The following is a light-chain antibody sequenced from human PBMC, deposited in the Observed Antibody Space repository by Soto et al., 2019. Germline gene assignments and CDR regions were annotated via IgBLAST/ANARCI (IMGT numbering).Light chain of an antibody. J-gene: IGKJ3*01. V-gene: IGKV1-39*01. CDR2: AAS. CDR3: QQSYSTRRT. Sequence: DIQMTQSPSSLSASVGDRVTITCRASQSISSYLNWYQQKPGKAPKLLIYAASSLQSGVPSRFSGSGSGTDVTLTISSRQPEDFATYYCQQSYSTRRTFGPGTKVDIK. CDR1: QSISSY.